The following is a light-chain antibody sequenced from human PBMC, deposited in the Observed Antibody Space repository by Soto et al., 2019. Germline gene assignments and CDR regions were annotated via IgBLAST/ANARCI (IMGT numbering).Light chain of an antibody. CDR2: GAS. V-gene: IGKV3-15*01. CDR3: QQYNTWPPDRT. Sequence: EIVMTQSPATLSVSPGERATLSCRASQSVGSNLAWYQQKPGQAPRLLIYGASTRATGIPARFSGSGSGTEFTLTISILQSEDFAIYFCQQYNTWPPDRTFGQGTKV. J-gene: IGKJ1*01. CDR1: QSVGSN.